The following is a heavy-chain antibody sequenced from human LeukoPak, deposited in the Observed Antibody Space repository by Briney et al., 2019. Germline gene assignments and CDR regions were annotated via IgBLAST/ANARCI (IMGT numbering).Heavy chain of an antibody. CDR1: GDSISRYY. V-gene: IGHV4-4*07. CDR3: ARDSGTTGEVKFDP. D-gene: IGHD3-10*01. J-gene: IGHJ5*02. Sequence: PSETLSLTCTVSGDSISRYYWSWIRQPAGKGLEWIGRIYNGGIITYNPSLKNRVTMSIDTSNNQFSLRLRFVTAADTAVYYCARDSGTTGEVKFDPWGQGTLVTVSS. CDR2: IYNGGII.